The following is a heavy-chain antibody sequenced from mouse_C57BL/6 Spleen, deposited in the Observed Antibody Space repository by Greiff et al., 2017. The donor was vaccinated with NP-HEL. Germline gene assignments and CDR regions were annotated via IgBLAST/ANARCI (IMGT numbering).Heavy chain of an antibody. CDR3: ASSNYYGSSYGGFAY. CDR1: GYTFTSYW. CDR2: INPSNGGT. J-gene: IGHJ3*01. Sequence: QVQLQQPGTELVKPGASGYTFTSYWMHWVKQRPGQGLEWIGNINPSNGGTNYNEKFKSKATLTVDKSSSTAYMQLSSLTSEDSAVYYCASSNYYGSSYGGFAYWGQGTLVTVSA. V-gene: IGHV1-53*01. D-gene: IGHD1-1*01.